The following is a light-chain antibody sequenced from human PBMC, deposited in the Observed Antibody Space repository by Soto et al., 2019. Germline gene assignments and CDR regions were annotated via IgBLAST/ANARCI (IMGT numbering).Light chain of an antibody. J-gene: IGLJ1*01. Sequence: QSVLTQPASVSGSPGQSITISCTGSSVDVGDYNSVSWYQHHPGKAPKVMIYHVTIRASGVSNRFSGSKSGNTASLTISGLQAEDEADYYCSSYSHSPPSYVFGPGTKLPVL. V-gene: IGLV2-14*03. CDR2: HVT. CDR3: SSYSHSPPSYV. CDR1: SVDVGDYNS.